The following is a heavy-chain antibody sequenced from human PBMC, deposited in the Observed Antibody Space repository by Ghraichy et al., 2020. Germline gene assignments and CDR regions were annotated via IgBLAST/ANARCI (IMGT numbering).Heavy chain of an antibody. CDR2: IKGDGSMR. J-gene: IGHJ4*02. Sequence: GESLNISCTASGFTFSNYWMTWVRQTPGMGLEWVANIKGDGSMRNYVDSVKGRFTISRDNAKNSLYLQMNRLRAEDTAVYYCARDLNWENYWGQGTLVTVSS. CDR1: GFTFSNYW. CDR3: ARDLNWENY. V-gene: IGHV3-7*03. D-gene: IGHD1-26*01.